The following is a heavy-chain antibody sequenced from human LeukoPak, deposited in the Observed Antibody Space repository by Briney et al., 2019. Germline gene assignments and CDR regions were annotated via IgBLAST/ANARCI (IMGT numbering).Heavy chain of an antibody. J-gene: IGHJ4*02. V-gene: IGHV3-30*18. CDR1: GDTFSNFA. Sequence: PAESLSLSCEVSGDTFSNFAGSWIRQAPGKGLEWVAVISNGGTYKYFSDSVKGRFSISRDNSKNTVYLQMNSLRSEDTGVYYCAKDDGPYSLTPYSVGLLDYWGPGTLVTVSS. CDR2: ISNGGTYK. D-gene: IGHD4-11*01. CDR3: AKDDGPYSLTPYSVGLLDY.